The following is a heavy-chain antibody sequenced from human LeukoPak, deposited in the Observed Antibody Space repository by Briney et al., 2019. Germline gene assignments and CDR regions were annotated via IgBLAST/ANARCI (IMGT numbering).Heavy chain of an antibody. J-gene: IGHJ3*02. CDR3: ARWDLTGPDAFDI. CDR1: GGSISSYY. D-gene: IGHD3-9*01. Sequence: SETLSLTCTVSGGSISSYYWSWIRQPPGKGLEWIGYIYTSGSTNYNPSLKSRVTISVDTSKNQFSLKLSSVTAADTAVYYCARWDLTGPDAFDIWGQGTMVTVSS. V-gene: IGHV4-4*09. CDR2: IYTSGST.